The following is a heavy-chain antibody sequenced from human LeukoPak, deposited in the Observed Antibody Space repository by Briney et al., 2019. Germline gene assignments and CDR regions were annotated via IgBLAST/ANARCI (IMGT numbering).Heavy chain of an antibody. CDR1: GGSFSGYY. CDR3: ARVKAPADAFDI. Sequence: PSETLSLTCAVYGGSFSGYYWSWIRQPPGKGLEWIGYIYYSGSTNYNPSLKSRVTISVDTSKNQFSLKLSSVTAADTAVYYCARVKAPADAFDIWGQGTMVTVSS. V-gene: IGHV4-59*01. J-gene: IGHJ3*02. D-gene: IGHD6-6*01. CDR2: IYYSGST.